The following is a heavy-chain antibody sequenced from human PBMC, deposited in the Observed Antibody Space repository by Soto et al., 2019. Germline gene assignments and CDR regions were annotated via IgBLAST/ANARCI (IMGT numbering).Heavy chain of an antibody. CDR1: GGSISSSSYY. Sequence: QLQLQESGPGLVKPSETLSLTCTVSGGSISSSSYYWGWIRQPPGKGLEWIGSIYYSGSTYYNPSPKRRVTIAVDTSKNQFSRKLSSVTAADTAVYYCARHTPAIAISDHWGQGTLVTVSS. CDR3: ARHTPAIAISDH. D-gene: IGHD2-15*01. J-gene: IGHJ4*02. V-gene: IGHV4-39*01. CDR2: IYYSGST.